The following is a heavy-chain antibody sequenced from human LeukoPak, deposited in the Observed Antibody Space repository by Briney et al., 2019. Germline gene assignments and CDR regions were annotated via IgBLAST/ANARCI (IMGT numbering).Heavy chain of an antibody. Sequence: GGSLRLSCAASGFTFSTNGMHWVRQAPGKGLEWVAFIRYDGSNKYYADSVKGRFTISRDNSKNTLYLQMNSLRAEDTAVYYCAKDTNYYDFWSGYPDYWGQGTLVTVSS. CDR2: IRYDGSNK. D-gene: IGHD3-3*01. J-gene: IGHJ4*02. CDR1: GFTFSTNG. CDR3: AKDTNYYDFWSGYPDY. V-gene: IGHV3-30*02.